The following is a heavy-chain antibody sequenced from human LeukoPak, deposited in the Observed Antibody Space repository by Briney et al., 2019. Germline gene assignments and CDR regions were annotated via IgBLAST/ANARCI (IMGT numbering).Heavy chain of an antibody. CDR2: VYYSGST. CDR3: ARAVQLERLAAFDI. Sequence: SETLSLTCTVSGGSISSYYWSWVRQPAGKGLEWSGYVYYSGSTNYNPSLKSRLTISVTTSKNQFSLKLTSVTAADTAVYYCARAVQLERLAAFDIWGQGTMVTVSS. CDR1: GGSISSYY. D-gene: IGHD1-1*01. V-gene: IGHV4-59*01. J-gene: IGHJ3*02.